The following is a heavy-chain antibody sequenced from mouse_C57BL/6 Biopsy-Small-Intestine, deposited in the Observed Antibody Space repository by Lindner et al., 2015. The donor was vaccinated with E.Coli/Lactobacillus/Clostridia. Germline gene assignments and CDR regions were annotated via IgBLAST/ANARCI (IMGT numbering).Heavy chain of an antibody. Sequence: VQLQESGPVLVKPGASVKMSCKASGYTFTDYYMSWVKQSHGKGLEWIGIFNPYNGGSNSNQKFKAKATLTVDKSSRTAYMELNSLTSEDSAVYYCARSYSNYVNFDCWGQGTTLTVSS. CDR3: ARSYSNYVNFDC. CDR2: FNPYNGGS. CDR1: GYTFTDYY. J-gene: IGHJ2*01. D-gene: IGHD2-5*01. V-gene: IGHV1-19*01.